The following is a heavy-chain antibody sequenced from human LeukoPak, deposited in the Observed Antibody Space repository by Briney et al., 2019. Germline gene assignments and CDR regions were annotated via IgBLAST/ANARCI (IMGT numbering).Heavy chain of an antibody. CDR2: ISGSSSYI. J-gene: IGHJ4*02. V-gene: IGHV3-21*01. CDR3: ARTAVAGTDY. D-gene: IGHD6-19*01. CDR1: GFTLSSYS. Sequence: PGGSLRLSCAASGFTLSSYSMNWVRQAPGKGLEWVSSISGSSSYIYYADSVKGRFTISRDNAKNSLYLQMNSLRAEDTAVYYCARTAVAGTDYWGQGTLVTVSS.